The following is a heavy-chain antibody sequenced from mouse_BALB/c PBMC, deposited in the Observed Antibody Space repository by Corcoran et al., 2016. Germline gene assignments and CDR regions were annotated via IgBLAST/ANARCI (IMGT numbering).Heavy chain of an antibody. V-gene: IGHV14-3*02. CDR2: IDPANGNT. D-gene: IGHD4-1*01. CDR1: GFNIKDTY. Sequence: VQLQQSGAELVKPGASVKLSCTASGFNIKDTYMHWVKQRPEHGLEWIGRIDPANGNTKYDPKFQGKATITADTSSNTAYLQLSSLTSEDTAVYYCARWDGYFDVWGAGTTVTVSS. J-gene: IGHJ1*01. CDR3: ARWDGYFDV.